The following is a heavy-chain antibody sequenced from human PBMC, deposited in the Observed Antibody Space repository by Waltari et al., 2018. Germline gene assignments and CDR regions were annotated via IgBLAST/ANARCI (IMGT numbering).Heavy chain of an antibody. V-gene: IGHV2-26*01. CDR1: GFSLSNARMG. J-gene: IGHJ4*02. CDR3: ARTHLETLYSSGWYTHREFDY. Sequence: QVTLKESGPVLVKPTETLTLTCTVSGFSLSNARMGVSWIRQPPGKALEWLAHIFSNDEKSYSTSLKSRLTISKDTSKSQVVLTMTNMDPVDTATYYCARTHLETLYSSGWYTHREFDYWGQGTLVTVSS. CDR2: IFSNDEK. D-gene: IGHD6-19*01.